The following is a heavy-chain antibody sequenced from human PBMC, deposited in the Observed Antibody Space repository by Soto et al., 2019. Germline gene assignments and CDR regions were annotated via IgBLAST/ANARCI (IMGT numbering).Heavy chain of an antibody. CDR2: VFYGGST. CDR3: ARGPSVPWVGMDV. D-gene: IGHD2-2*01. CDR1: GGSISSGSYY. V-gene: IGHV4-31*03. J-gene: IGHJ6*01. Sequence: TLAHTCTLSGGSISSGSYYWSWIRQHPGRGLEWIGYVFYGGSTHYNPSLKSRVSMSVDTSKNQFSLKLTSVTAADTALYYCARGPSVPWVGMDVWGQATMVT.